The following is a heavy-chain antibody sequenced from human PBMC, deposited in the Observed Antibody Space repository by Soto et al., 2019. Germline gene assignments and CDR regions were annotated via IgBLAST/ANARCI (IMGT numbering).Heavy chain of an antibody. CDR1: GGSISSGGYS. D-gene: IGHD1-1*01. V-gene: IGHV4-30-2*01. CDR2: IYHSGST. J-gene: IGHJ5*02. CDR3: ARVPGP. Sequence: QLQLQESGSGLVKPSQTLSLTCAVSGGSISSGGYSWSWIRQPPGKGLEWIGYIYHSGSTYYNPSLKSRVPKSVDRSQDQFSLKLGSVAAADTAVFYWARVPGPWGQGTLVTVSS.